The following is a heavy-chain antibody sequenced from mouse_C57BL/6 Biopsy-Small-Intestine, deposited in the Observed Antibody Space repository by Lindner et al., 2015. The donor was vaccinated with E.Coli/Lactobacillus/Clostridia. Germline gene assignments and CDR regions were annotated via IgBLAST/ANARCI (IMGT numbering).Heavy chain of an antibody. CDR3: ARGDYDDPYWYFDV. CDR1: GYIFTGYG. V-gene: IGHV1-81*01. Sequence: VQLQESGPELARPGASVKLSCKASGYIFTGYGISWVKQKTGQGLEWIGEISPRSGNTYYNEKFKGKATLTADKSSSTAYMELRSLTSEDSAVYFCARGDYDDPYWYFDVWGTGTTVTVSS. D-gene: IGHD2-13*01. CDR2: ISPRSGNT. J-gene: IGHJ1*03.